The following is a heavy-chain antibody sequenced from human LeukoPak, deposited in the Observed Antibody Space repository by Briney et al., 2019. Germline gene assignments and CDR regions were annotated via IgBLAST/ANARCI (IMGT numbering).Heavy chain of an antibody. CDR2: ISSSSSYI. CDR3: ARDILTGSQSRFQH. V-gene: IGHV3-21*01. J-gene: IGHJ1*01. CDR1: GFTFSSYS. Sequence: KPGGSLRLSCAASGFTFSSYSMNWVRQAPGKGLEWVSSISSSSSYIYYADSVKGRFTISRDNAKNSLYLQMNSLRAEDTAVYYCARDILTGSQSRFQHWGQGTLVTVSS. D-gene: IGHD3-9*01.